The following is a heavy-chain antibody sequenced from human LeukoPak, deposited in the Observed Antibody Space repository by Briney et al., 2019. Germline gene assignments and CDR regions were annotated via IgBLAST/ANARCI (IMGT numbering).Heavy chain of an antibody. CDR3: ARYCGGGNRYTGLDS. J-gene: IGHJ4*02. CDR1: GFSFNTFG. V-gene: IGHV3-33*01. CDR2: MWYDGSNK. D-gene: IGHD2-15*01. Sequence: GGSLRLSCAASGFSFNTFGMHWVRQAPGKGLEWVALMWYDGSNKHYAGSVRGRFTISRDNSKNTLYLQMDSLRAEDTAVYYCARYCGGGNRYTGLDSWGQGTLVTVSS.